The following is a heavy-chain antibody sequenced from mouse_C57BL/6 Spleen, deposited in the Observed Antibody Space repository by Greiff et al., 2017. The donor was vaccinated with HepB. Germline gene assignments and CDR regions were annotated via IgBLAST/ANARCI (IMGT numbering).Heavy chain of an antibody. CDR2: INPNNGGT. D-gene: IGHD1-1*01. J-gene: IGHJ1*03. V-gene: IGHV1-18*01. Sequence: VQLQQSGPELVKPGASVKIPCKASGYTFTDYNMDWVKQSHGKSLEWIGDINPNNGGTIYNQKFKGKATLTVDKSSSTAYMELRSLTSEDTAVYYCARGYYGSSSYWYFDVWGTGTTVTVSS. CDR3: ARGYYGSSSYWYFDV. CDR1: GYTFTDYN.